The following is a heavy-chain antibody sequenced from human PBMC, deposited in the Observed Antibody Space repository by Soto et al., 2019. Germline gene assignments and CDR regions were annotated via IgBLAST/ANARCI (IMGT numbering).Heavy chain of an antibody. V-gene: IGHV3-30*18. CDR1: GFTFSSYG. D-gene: IGHD3-16*01. CDR2: ISYDGSNK. J-gene: IGHJ4*02. Sequence: QVQLVESGGGVVQPGRSLRLSCAASGFTFSSYGMHWVRQAPGKGLEWVAVISYDGSNKYYADSVKGRFTISRDNSENTLYLQMNSLRAEDTAVYYCAKATLELMITFGGAPDYWGQGTLVTVSS. CDR3: AKATLELMITFGGAPDY.